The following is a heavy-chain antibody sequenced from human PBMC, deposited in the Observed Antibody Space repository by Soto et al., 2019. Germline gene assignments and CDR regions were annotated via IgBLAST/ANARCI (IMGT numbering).Heavy chain of an antibody. CDR1: GGSFTSNNW. D-gene: IGHD1-7*01. CDR2: IYRTGST. J-gene: IGHJ4*02. Sequence: ETLALTCAVFGGSFTSNNWWTWVRQPPGQGLEWIGEIYRTGSTNYNPSLKSRVTISLDKSENQFSLKVTSLTAADTAVYYCASRDPGTSVDYWGQGTLVTVSS. CDR3: ASRDPGTSVDY. V-gene: IGHV4-4*02.